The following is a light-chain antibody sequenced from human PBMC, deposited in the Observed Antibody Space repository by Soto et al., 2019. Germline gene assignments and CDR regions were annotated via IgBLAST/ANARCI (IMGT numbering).Light chain of an antibody. J-gene: IGLJ2*01. CDR3: CSYAGASFVL. CDR2: DVT. V-gene: IGLV2-11*01. CDR1: SSDVGAYNY. Sequence: QSALTQPRSVSGSPGQSVTISCTGTSSDVGAYNYVSWYQQHPGKAPKLMIYDVTKRPSGVPDRFSGSKSGNTASLTISGLQTEEEADYYCCSYAGASFVLFGGGTKLTVL.